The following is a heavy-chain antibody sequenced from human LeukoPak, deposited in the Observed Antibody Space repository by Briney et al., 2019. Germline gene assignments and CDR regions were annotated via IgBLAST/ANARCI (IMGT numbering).Heavy chain of an antibody. Sequence: GGSLRLSCAASGFTFSSSAMSWVRQVPGKGLEWVSGISASGGSTSYADSVRGRFTISRDNSKNTLYVQMNSLRDEDTAVYYCAKTVVVITFRFDNWGQGALVTVSS. CDR3: AKTVVVITFRFDN. J-gene: IGHJ4*02. D-gene: IGHD2-21*01. V-gene: IGHV3-23*01. CDR1: GFTFSSSA. CDR2: ISASGGST.